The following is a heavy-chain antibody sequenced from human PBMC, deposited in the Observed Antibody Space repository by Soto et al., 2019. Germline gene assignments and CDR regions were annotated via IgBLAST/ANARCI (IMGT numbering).Heavy chain of an antibody. D-gene: IGHD6-19*01. CDR2: IYYSGTI. CDR3: AKSVVHQWLVHDALDV. CDR1: GDSITSSY. Sequence: QVQLQESGPGLVKPSETLSLTCTVSGDSITSSYWTWIRQTPGKGLEWIGYIYYSGTINYNPSLESRVTISIDTSKNQFSLRLSSVTAADTAVYFCAKSVVHQWLVHDALDVWGQGTTVTVSS. J-gene: IGHJ3*01. V-gene: IGHV4-59*03.